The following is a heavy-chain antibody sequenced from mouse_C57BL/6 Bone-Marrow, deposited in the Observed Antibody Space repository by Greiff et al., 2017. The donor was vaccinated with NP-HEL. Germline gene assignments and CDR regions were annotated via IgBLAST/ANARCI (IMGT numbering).Heavy chain of an antibody. CDR1: GYTFTDYY. J-gene: IGHJ2*01. CDR2: IYPGSGNT. CDR3: AKERNWDGYFDY. D-gene: IGHD4-1*01. Sequence: QVQLQQSGAELVRPGASVKLSCKASGYTFTDYYINWVKQRPGQGLEWIARIYPGSGNTYYNEKFKGKATLTAEKSSSTAYMQLSSLTSEDSAVYFCAKERNWDGYFDYWGQGTTLTVSS. V-gene: IGHV1-76*01.